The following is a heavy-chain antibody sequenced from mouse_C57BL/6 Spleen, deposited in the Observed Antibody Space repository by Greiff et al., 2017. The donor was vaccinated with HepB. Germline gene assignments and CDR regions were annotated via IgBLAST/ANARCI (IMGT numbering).Heavy chain of an antibody. V-gene: IGHV1-50*01. D-gene: IGHD1-1*01. CDR2: IDPSDSYT. J-gene: IGHJ2*01. Sequence: QVQLKQPGAELVKPGASVKLSCKASGYTFTSYWMQWVKQRPGQGLEWIGEIDPSDSYTNYNQKFKGKATLTVDTSSSTAYMQLSSLTSEDSAVYYCSITTVVATDYWGQGTTLTVSS. CDR1: GYTFTSYW. CDR3: SITTVVATDY.